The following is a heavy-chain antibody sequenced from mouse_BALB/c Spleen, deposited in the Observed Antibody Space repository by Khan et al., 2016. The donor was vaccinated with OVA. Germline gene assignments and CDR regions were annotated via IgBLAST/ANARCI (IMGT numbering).Heavy chain of an antibody. J-gene: IGHJ4*01. CDR2: IWGGGGT. CDR3: ARAYYRSDGYYAMDY. CDR1: GFSLSRYN. Sequence: QVQLKESGPGLVAPSQSLSITCTVSGFSLSRYNIHWVRQPPGKGLEWLGMIWGGGGTDYNSTLKSRLSISKYNSKSQVFLKMNSLQTDDSAMYYCARAYYRSDGYYAMDYWGQGTSVTVSS. V-gene: IGHV2-6-4*01. D-gene: IGHD2-14*01.